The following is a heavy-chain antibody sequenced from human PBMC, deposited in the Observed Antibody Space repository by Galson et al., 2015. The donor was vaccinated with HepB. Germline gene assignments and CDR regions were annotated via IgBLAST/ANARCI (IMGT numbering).Heavy chain of an antibody. V-gene: IGHV1-2*06. D-gene: IGHD3-16*01. J-gene: IGHJ6*02. CDR1: GYTFTDYS. CDR3: ASVIYDYVWENFYQEPQYHSAMGV. Sequence: SVKVSCKASGYTFTDYSIHWVRQAPGQGLEWVGRIDPKSGGTKYGQKFQGRVTMTRDTSISTAYMELTRLRSDDTAVYYCASVIYDYVWENFYQEPQYHSAMGVWGHGTTGTVSS. CDR2: IDPKSGGT.